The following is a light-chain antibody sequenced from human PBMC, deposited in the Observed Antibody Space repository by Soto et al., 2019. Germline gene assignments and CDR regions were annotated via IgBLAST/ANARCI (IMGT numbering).Light chain of an antibody. CDR1: QSIGTW. CDR2: DVS. V-gene: IGKV1-5*01. Sequence: DIQMTQSPSTLSASVGDGVTITCRASQSIGTWLAWYQQKPGKAPKVLIYDVSSLKSGVPSRFSGSASATEFTLTISRLQPDDFATYYCQQYKSFWTFGQGTKVEIK. J-gene: IGKJ1*01. CDR3: QQYKSFWT.